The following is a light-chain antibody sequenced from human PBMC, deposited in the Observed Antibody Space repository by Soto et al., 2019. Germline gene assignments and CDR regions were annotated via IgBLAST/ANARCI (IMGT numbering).Light chain of an antibody. CDR1: QGISHF. CDR2: AAS. V-gene: IGKV1-27*01. Sequence: DIQMTQSPSSLSASVGDRVTITCRASQGISHFLAWYQQKPGKVPKLLIYAASILQSGVPPRFSGSGSGTEFTLTISSLQPEDVVTYYCQKYNTVPRTFGQGTQVEI. J-gene: IGKJ1*01. CDR3: QKYNTVPRT.